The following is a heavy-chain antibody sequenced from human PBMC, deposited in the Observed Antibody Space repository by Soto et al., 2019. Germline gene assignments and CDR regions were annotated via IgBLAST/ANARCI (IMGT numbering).Heavy chain of an antibody. CDR2: ISSTTNYI. Sequence: LRLSCAASGFTFTRYSMNWVRQAPGKGLEWVSSISSTTNYIYYGDSMKGRFTISRDNAKNSLYLEMNSLRAEDTAGYYCARESEGLASSFDYWGQGTLVTVS. V-gene: IGHV3-21*06. J-gene: IGHJ4*02. CDR3: ARESEGLASSFDY. CDR1: GFTFTRYS.